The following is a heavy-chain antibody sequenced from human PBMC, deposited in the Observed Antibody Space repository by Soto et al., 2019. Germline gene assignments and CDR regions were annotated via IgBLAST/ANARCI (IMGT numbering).Heavy chain of an antibody. J-gene: IGHJ6*02. CDR2: ISAYNGNT. D-gene: IGHD5-12*01. V-gene: IGHV1-18*04. CDR3: VRALEMPTITNYYDGLAV. Sequence: ASVKVSCKASGYTFTSYGISWVRQAPGQGLEWMGWISAYNGNTNYAQKLQGRVTMTTDTSTSTAYMELRSLRSDDTAVYYCVRALEMPTITNYYDGLAVRGQGTTVPAS. CDR1: GYTFTSYG.